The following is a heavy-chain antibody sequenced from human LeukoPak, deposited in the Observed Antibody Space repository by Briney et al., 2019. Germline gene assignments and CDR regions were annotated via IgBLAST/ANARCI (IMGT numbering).Heavy chain of an antibody. CDR3: AKDYYDSSGAPSYFDY. CDR1: GFTFSSYA. Sequence: PGGSLRLSCAASGFTFSSYAMSWVRQAPGKGLEWVSAISGSGGSTYYADSVKGRFTISRDNSKNTLYLQMNSLRAEDTAVYYCAKDYYDSSGAPSYFDYWGQGTLVTVSS. D-gene: IGHD3-22*01. V-gene: IGHV3-23*01. CDR2: ISGSGGST. J-gene: IGHJ4*02.